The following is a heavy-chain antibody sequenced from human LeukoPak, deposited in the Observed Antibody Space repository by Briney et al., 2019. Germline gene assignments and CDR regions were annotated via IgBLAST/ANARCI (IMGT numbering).Heavy chain of an antibody. CDR1: GGSISSYY. Sequence: PSETLSLTCTVSGGSISSYYWSWIRQPPGKGLEWIGYIYYSGSTNYNPSLKSRVTISVDTSKNQFSLKLSSVTAADTAVYYCARVDSHYYYMDVWGKGTTVTVSS. J-gene: IGHJ6*03. CDR2: IYYSGST. D-gene: IGHD2-2*03. V-gene: IGHV4-59*01. CDR3: ARVDSHYYYMDV.